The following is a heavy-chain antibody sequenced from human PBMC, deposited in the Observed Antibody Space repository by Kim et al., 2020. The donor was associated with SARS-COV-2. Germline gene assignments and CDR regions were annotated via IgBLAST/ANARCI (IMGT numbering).Heavy chain of an antibody. CDR3: ARDRGLSGYYVFYYYYYGMDA. Sequence: ASVKVSCKASGYTFTSYAMHWVRQAPGQRLEWMGWINAGNGNTKYSQKFQGRVTITRDTSASTAYMELSSLRSEDTAVYYCARDRGLSGYYVFYYYYYGMDAWGQGTTVTVSS. CDR1: GYTFTSYA. D-gene: IGHD3-22*01. J-gene: IGHJ6*02. V-gene: IGHV1-3*01. CDR2: INAGNGNT.